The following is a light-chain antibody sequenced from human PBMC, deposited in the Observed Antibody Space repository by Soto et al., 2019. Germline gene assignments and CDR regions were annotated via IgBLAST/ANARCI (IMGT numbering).Light chain of an antibody. V-gene: IGKV1-6*01. CDR3: LQDFSYPRT. CDR1: QGIRTD. J-gene: IGKJ1*01. CDR2: GAS. Sequence: FQLTQSPSSLSASVGDRVTITCRASQGIRTDLGWYQQSPGKAPKVLIVGASTLQSGVPSRFSGSGSGTDFTLTISSLQPEDSATYYCLQDFSYPRTFGQGTKVDIK.